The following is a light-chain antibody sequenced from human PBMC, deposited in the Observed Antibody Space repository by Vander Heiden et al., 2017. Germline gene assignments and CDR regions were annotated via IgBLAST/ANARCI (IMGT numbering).Light chain of an antibody. Sequence: DIQMTQSPSSLSASVGDRVTITCRASQGISNYLAWYQQKPGKGPKLLIYAASTLQSGVPSRFSGSGYGTDFTLTISSRQPEDVAAYYCQKHNSNPPITFGQGTQLEIK. CDR1: QGISNY. V-gene: IGKV1-27*01. CDR2: AAS. J-gene: IGKJ5*01. CDR3: QKHNSNPPIT.